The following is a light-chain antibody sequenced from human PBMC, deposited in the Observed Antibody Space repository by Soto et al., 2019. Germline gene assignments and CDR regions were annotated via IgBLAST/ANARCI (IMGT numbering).Light chain of an antibody. J-gene: IGLJ1*01. Sequence: QSVLTQPPSASGSPGQSVTISCTGTSSDVGRYNYVSWYQQYPGKAPKLMISEVNKRASGVPDRFSGSKSGNTASLTVSGLQAEDEADYYCSSYAGTPFVFGTGTKVTVL. CDR3: SSYAGTPFV. CDR2: EVN. CDR1: SSDVGRYNY. V-gene: IGLV2-8*01.